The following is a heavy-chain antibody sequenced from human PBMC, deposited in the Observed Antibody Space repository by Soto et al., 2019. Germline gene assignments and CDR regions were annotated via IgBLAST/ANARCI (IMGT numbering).Heavy chain of an antibody. CDR1: GFTFSSYS. CDR2: ISSSSSTI. J-gene: IGHJ6*02. D-gene: IGHD3-10*01. Sequence: GGSLRLSCAASGFTFSSYSMNWVRQAPGKGLEWVSYISSSSSTIYYADSVKGRFTISRDNAKKSLYLQMNSLRAEDTAVYYCAREVVTMVRGVIITGYYGMDVWGQGTTVTVSS. V-gene: IGHV3-48*01. CDR3: AREVVTMVRGVIITGYYGMDV.